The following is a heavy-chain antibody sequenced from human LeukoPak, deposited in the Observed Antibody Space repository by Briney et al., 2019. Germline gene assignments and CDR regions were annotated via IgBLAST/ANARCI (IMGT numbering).Heavy chain of an antibody. Sequence: SETLSLTCAVYAGSFSGYYWSWIRQPPGKGLEWIGEINHSGSTNYNPSLKSRVTISVDTSKNQFSLKLSSVTAADTAVYYCARGRNTILRGLFTVYDPWGQGTPVTVSS. CDR3: ARGRNTILRGLFTVYDP. CDR1: AGSFSGYY. D-gene: IGHD3-10*01. CDR2: INHSGST. V-gene: IGHV4-34*01. J-gene: IGHJ5*02.